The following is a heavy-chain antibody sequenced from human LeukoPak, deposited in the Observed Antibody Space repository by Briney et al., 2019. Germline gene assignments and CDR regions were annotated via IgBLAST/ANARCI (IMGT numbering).Heavy chain of an antibody. Sequence: SETLSLTCTVSGGSISSYYWSWIRQPPGKGLEWIGYIYYNGSTKYNPSLKSRVTTSVDTSKNNSSLNLISVTAADTAVYYCAREGGGRYCSSTSCYSHSAFDIWGQGTMVTVSS. CDR2: IYYNGST. V-gene: IGHV4-59*01. CDR3: AREGGGRYCSSTSCYSHSAFDI. D-gene: IGHD2-2*02. J-gene: IGHJ3*02. CDR1: GGSISSYY.